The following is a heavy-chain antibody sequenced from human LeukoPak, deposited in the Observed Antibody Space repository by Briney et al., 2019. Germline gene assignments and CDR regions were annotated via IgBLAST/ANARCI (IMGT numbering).Heavy chain of an antibody. J-gene: IGHJ4*02. D-gene: IGHD1-7*01. CDR1: GFTFSSYG. CDR3: AKERYNWNYWNELDY. V-gene: IGHV3-43*01. CDR2: ITWSSNLT. Sequence: GGSLRLSCGASGFTFSSYGMHWVRQAPGRGLEWVSLITWSSNLTYYGDSVKGRFTISRDNSKKSLYLQVNSLKTEDTALYYCAKERYNWNYWNELDYWGQGTLVTVSS.